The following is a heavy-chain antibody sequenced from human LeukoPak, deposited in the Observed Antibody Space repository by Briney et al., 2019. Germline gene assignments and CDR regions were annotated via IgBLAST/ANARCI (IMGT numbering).Heavy chain of an antibody. Sequence: ASVKVSCKASGYTFTSYDINWVRQATGQGFEWMGWMNPNSGNTGYAQKFQGRVTMTRNTSISTAYMELSSLRSEDTAVYYCARGIAAAGPKYNWFDPWGQGTLVTVSS. J-gene: IGHJ5*01. V-gene: IGHV1-8*01. CDR2: MNPNSGNT. CDR1: GYTFTSYD. CDR3: ARGIAAAGPKYNWFDP. D-gene: IGHD6-13*01.